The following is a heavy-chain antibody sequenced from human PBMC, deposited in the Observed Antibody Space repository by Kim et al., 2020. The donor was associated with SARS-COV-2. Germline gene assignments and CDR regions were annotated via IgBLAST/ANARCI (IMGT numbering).Heavy chain of an antibody. J-gene: IGHJ4*02. CDR3: ARGGYSGYGHFDY. Sequence: YSDSVKGRFTLSGDNSKNTLYLQMNSPRAEDTAVYYCARGGYSGYGHFDYCGQGTLVTVSS. D-gene: IGHD5-12*01. V-gene: IGHV3-33*01.